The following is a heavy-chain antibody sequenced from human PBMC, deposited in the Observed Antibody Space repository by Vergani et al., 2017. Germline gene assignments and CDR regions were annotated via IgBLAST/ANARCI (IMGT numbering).Heavy chain of an antibody. D-gene: IGHD2-8*02. Sequence: EVQLLESGGGLVKPGGSLRLSCAASGFTFSSYSMNWVRQARGKGLEWVSSISSSSSYIYYADSVKGRFTISRDNAKNSLYLQMNSLRAEDTAVYYCARDFSARLVVPDAFDIWGQGTLATVSP. CDR2: ISSSSSYI. J-gene: IGHJ3*02. CDR3: ARDFSARLVVPDAFDI. CDR1: GFTFSSYS. V-gene: IGHV3-21*01.